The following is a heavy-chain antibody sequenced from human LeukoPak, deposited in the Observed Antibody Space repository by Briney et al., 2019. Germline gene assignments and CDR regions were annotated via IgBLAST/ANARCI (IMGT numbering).Heavy chain of an antibody. J-gene: IGHJ6*03. D-gene: IGHD5-12*01. Sequence: AGGSLRLSCAASGFTFSSYGMHWVRQAPGKGLEWVAFIRYDGSNKYYADSVKGRFTISRDNSKNTLYLQMNSLRAEDTAVYYCAKELSGYDFDAEDYYYMDVWGKGTTVTVSS. CDR3: AKELSGYDFDAEDYYYMDV. CDR2: IRYDGSNK. CDR1: GFTFSSYG. V-gene: IGHV3-30*02.